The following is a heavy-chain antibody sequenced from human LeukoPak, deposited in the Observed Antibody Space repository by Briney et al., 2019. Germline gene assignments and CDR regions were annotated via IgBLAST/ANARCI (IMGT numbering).Heavy chain of an antibody. CDR3: ASLKIIGSGYTFDY. J-gene: IGHJ4*02. CDR2: INHSGST. CDR1: GGSFSGYY. Sequence: SGTLSLTCAVYGGSFSGYYWSWIRQPPGKGLEWIGEINHSGSTNYNPSLKSRVPISVDTYKNQFYLKLSSVTAADTAVYYCASLKIIGSGYTFDYWGQGTLVTVSS. V-gene: IGHV4-34*01. D-gene: IGHD3-22*01.